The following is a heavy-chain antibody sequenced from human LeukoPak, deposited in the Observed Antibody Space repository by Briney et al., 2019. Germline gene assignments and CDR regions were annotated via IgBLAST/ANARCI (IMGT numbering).Heavy chain of an antibody. V-gene: IGHV3-15*01. J-gene: IGHJ6*03. CDR3: TTCAGKLRFLEWFPHCYMDV. CDR2: IKSKTDGGTT. CDR1: GFTFSNAW. Sequence: GGSLRLSCAASGFTFSNAWMSWVRQAPGKGLEWVGRIKSKTDGGTTDYAAPVKGRFTISRDDSKNTLYLQMNSLKTEDTAVYYCTTCAGKLRFLEWFPHCYMDVWGKGTTVTVSS. D-gene: IGHD3-3*01.